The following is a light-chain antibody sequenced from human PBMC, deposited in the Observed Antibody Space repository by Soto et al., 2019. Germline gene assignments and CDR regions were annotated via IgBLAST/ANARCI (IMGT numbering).Light chain of an antibody. CDR3: TSYAVSNFPVV. V-gene: IGLV2-8*01. Sequence: QLVLTQPPSASGSPGQSVTISCTGASSDIGSYNFVSWYQQHPDKAPKLLIYDVTQRPSGVPDRFSGSKSGNTASLTVSGLLAEDEDDYYCTSYAVSNFPVVFGGGTKLTVL. CDR1: SSDIGSYNF. CDR2: DVT. J-gene: IGLJ2*01.